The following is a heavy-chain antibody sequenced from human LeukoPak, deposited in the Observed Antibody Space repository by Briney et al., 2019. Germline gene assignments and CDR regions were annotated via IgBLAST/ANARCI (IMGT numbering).Heavy chain of an antibody. Sequence: GGSLRLSCAASGFTFSSYAMSWVRQAPGKGLEWVSAISGSGGNTYYADSVKGRFTISRNNSKNTLYLQMNSLRAEDTAVYYCSKDQSSGWYGYSDYWGQGTLVTVSS. CDR2: ISGSGGNT. CDR3: SKDQSSGWYGYSDY. CDR1: GFTFSSYA. D-gene: IGHD6-19*01. J-gene: IGHJ4*02. V-gene: IGHV3-23*01.